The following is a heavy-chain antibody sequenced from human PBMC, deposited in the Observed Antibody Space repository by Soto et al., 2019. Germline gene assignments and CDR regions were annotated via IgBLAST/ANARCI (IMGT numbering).Heavy chain of an antibody. J-gene: IGHJ4*02. CDR1: RYSLTTYA. CDR2: INAGNGDT. CDR3: ARDPGTGAALRAYHFDY. Sequence: GASVKLSCKASRYSLTTYALHWVRQAPGQRLEWMGWINAGNGDTKYSEKFQGRVTITRDTSANTAYMELSSLRSEDTSVYYCARDPGTGAALRAYHFDYWGQGTLVTVSS. D-gene: IGHD1-1*01. V-gene: IGHV1-3*01.